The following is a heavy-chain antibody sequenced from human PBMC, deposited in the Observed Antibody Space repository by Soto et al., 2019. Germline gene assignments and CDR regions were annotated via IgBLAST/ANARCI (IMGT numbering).Heavy chain of an antibody. CDR2: IDPSDSYT. CDR1: GYSFTSYW. J-gene: IGHJ6*02. CDR3: ARLGDIVVVPAAWYYGMDV. V-gene: IGHV5-10-1*01. Sequence: GESLKISCNGSGYSFTSYWISWVRQMPGKGLEWMGRIDPSDSYTNYSPSFQGHVTISADKSISTAYLQWSSLKASDTAMYYCARLGDIVVVPAAWYYGMDVWGQGTTVTVYS. D-gene: IGHD2-2*01.